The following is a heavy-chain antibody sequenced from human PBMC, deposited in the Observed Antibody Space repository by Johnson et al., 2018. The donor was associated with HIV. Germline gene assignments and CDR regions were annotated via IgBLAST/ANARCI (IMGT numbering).Heavy chain of an antibody. D-gene: IGHD3/OR15-3a*01. CDR3: AKEGLAANAFDT. V-gene: IGHV3-66*02. J-gene: IGHJ3*02. CDR2: IYSGGST. CDR1: GFTVSSNY. Sequence: VQLVESGGGLVQPGGSLRLSCAASGFTVSSNYMSWVRQAPGKGLEWVSVIYSGGSTYYADSVKGRFTISRDNSKNTLHLQMNSLRTEDTAVYYCAKEGLAANAFDTWGQGTMVTVSS.